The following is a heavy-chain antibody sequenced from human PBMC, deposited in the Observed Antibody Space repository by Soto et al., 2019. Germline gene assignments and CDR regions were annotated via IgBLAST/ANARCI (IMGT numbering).Heavy chain of an antibody. Sequence: ASVKVSCKASGYSFTSYGISWVRQAPGQGLEWMGWISAYNANTNYAQKLQGRVTMTTDTSTSTSYMELRSLRSDDTAVYFCARDRLGATGDYWGQGTLVTVSS. CDR3: ARDRLGATGDY. D-gene: IGHD1-26*01. CDR1: GYSFTSYG. V-gene: IGHV1-18*01. CDR2: ISAYNANT. J-gene: IGHJ4*02.